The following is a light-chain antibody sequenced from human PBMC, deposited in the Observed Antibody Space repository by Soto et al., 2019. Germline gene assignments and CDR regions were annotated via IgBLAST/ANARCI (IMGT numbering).Light chain of an antibody. CDR3: CSDSGRATYV. CDR1: SSDVGTYNL. J-gene: IGLJ1*01. CDR2: DDN. Sequence: QSVVSHRASVSGGPGQSITISCTGTSSDVGTYNLVSWYQKYPGKAPKLIIYDDNKRPSGASKRFSGSESGNTASLTIPGRQAEDATAYCCCSDSGRATYVFGTRTNGTVL. V-gene: IGLV2-23*01.